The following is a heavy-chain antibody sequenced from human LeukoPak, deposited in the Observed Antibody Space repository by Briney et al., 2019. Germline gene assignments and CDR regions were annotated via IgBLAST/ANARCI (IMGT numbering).Heavy chain of an antibody. J-gene: IGHJ4*02. V-gene: IGHV3-15*01. CDR2: IKSKTDRWTT. CDR1: GFTFSNAR. Sequence: GGSLRLSCAASGFTFSNARMSWVRQAPGKGLEWVGRIKSKTDRWTTDYAAPVKGRFTISRDDSKNTLYMQMNSLKTEDTAVYYCTTDPPPYYYILAGYRAPDHQPYVWGQGTLVTVSS. D-gene: IGHD3-9*01. CDR3: TTDPPPYYYILAGYRAPDHQPYV.